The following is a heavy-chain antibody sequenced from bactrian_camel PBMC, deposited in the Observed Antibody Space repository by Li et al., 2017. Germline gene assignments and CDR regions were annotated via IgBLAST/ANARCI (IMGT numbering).Heavy chain of an antibody. V-gene: IGHV3S1*01. Sequence: HVQLVESGGGSVQAGGSPNLTCAASGNTTSSRCLEWFRQAPGKEREAVAVIYRGGGRTVYADSVRGRFTISQDYMKNTLYLQMYNLNLEDTAVYYCATGQVDDGGYCFFSIRGQGTQVTVS. CDR1: GNTTSSRC. D-gene: IGHD2*01. CDR2: IYRGGGRT. CDR3: ATGQVDDGGYCFFSI. J-gene: IGHJ4*01.